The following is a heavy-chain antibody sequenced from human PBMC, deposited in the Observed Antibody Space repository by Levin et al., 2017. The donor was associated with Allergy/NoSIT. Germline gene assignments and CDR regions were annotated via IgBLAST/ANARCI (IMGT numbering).Heavy chain of an antibody. J-gene: IGHJ4*02. Sequence: PGGSLRLSCAASGFTFSSYGMHWVRQAPGKGLEWVAVIWYDGSNKYYADSVKGRFTISRDNSKNTLYLQMNSLRAEDTAVYYCARGYYYDSSGYYYEYYFDYWGQGTLVTVSS. CDR3: ARGYYYDSSGYYYEYYFDY. CDR2: IWYDGSNK. CDR1: GFTFSSYG. V-gene: IGHV3-33*01. D-gene: IGHD3-22*01.